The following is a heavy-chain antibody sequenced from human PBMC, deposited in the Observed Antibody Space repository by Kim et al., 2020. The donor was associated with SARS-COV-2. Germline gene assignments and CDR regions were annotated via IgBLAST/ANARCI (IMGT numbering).Heavy chain of an antibody. J-gene: IGHJ4*02. Sequence: SETLSLTCTVSGGSISSGGYYWSWIRQHPGKGLEWIGYIYYSGSTYYNPSLKSRVTISVDTSKNQFSLKLSSVTAADTAVYYCARSKPLQPSDYWGQGTLVTVSS. CDR1: GGSISSGGYY. CDR3: ARSKPLQPSDY. CDR2: IYYSGST. V-gene: IGHV4-31*03. D-gene: IGHD5-18*01.